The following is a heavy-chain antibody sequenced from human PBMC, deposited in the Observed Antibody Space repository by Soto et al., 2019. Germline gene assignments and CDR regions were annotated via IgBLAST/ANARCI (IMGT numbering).Heavy chain of an antibody. J-gene: IGHJ6*03. Sequence: EVRLVESGGGLVKPGGSLRLSCAASGFTFSAFSMNWVRQAPGKGLEWLSSINEDSTYIYYGDSLRGRSTISRDNAKDSLYLQIDSLRAEDTVVYYGLSDSGRYFRSGYMDVWGDGARVIVS. CDR3: LSDSGRYFRSGYMDV. V-gene: IGHV3-21*02. D-gene: IGHD3-10*01. CDR2: INEDSTYI. CDR1: GFTFSAFS.